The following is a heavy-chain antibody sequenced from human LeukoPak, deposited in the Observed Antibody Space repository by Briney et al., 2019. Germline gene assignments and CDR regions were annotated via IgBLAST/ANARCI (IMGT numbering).Heavy chain of an antibody. V-gene: IGHV3-15*01. D-gene: IGHD3-16*02. J-gene: IGHJ4*02. CDR1: GFTFSNAW. Sequence: NLGGSLRLSCAASGFTFSNAWMSWVRQAPGKGLEWVGRIKSKTDGGTTDYAAPVKGRFTISRDDSKNTLYLQMNSLKTEDTAVYYCTTDRNVWGSYRPVDYWGQGTLVTVSS. CDR2: IKSKTDGGTT. CDR3: TTDRNVWGSYRPVDY.